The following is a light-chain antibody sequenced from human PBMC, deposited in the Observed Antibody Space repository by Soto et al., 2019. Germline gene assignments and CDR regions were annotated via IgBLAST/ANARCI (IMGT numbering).Light chain of an antibody. V-gene: IGKV3-11*01. CDR3: QQRSHGLT. CDR1: QSVTNY. Sequence: DIVLTQSPGTLSLSPGDRSTLSYRDSQSVTNYVAWYQQRPGQAPRILIYDASNRATGIPVRFSGSGSGTDFTLTISSLEPEDFAVYYCQQRSHGLTFGGGTKVDI. CDR2: DAS. J-gene: IGKJ4*01.